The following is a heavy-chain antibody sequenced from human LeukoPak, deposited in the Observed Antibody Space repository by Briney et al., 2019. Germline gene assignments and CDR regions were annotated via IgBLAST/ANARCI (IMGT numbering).Heavy chain of an antibody. CDR1: GFTFGDYS. D-gene: IGHD3-3*01. CDR3: ARDQVYYDFWSAY. CDR2: IRSNGHGGTT. Sequence: PGRSLRLSCTGSGFTFGDYSMNWVRQAPGKGLEWVAFIRSNGHGGTTAYAASWKGSFTFSRDDSRSVAYLQMNNLRTEDTAVYYCARDQVYYDFWSAYWGQGTLVSVSS. J-gene: IGHJ4*02. V-gene: IGHV3-49*04.